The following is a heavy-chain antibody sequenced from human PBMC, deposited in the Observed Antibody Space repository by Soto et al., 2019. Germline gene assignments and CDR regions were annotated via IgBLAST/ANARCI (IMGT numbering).Heavy chain of an antibody. CDR1: GYTFTSYD. J-gene: IGHJ3*02. V-gene: IGHV1-8*01. CDR2: MNPNSGNT. D-gene: IGHD6-13*01. CDR3: ATDSSSWYRGGAFDI. Sequence: QVQLVQSGAEVKKPGASVKVSCTASGYTFTSYDINWVRQATGQGLEWMGWMNPNSGNTGYAQKFEGRVTMTRNTSISTAYMELSSLRSEDTAVYYCATDSSSWYRGGAFDIWGQGTMVTVSS.